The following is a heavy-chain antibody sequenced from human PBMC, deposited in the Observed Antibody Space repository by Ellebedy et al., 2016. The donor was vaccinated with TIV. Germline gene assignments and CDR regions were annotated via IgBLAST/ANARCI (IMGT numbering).Heavy chain of an antibody. Sequence: MPSETLSLTCVISGGSITSSNWWSWVRQPPGKGLEWIGEIHHGGNTNYNPSLKSRVTISVDKSRTQFSLSLSFVTAADTALYCCARGGGGGNYYSWGQGTLVTVSS. CDR2: IHHGGNT. D-gene: IGHD3-22*01. J-gene: IGHJ4*02. V-gene: IGHV4/OR15-8*02. CDR3: ARGGGGGNYYS. CDR1: GGSITSSNW.